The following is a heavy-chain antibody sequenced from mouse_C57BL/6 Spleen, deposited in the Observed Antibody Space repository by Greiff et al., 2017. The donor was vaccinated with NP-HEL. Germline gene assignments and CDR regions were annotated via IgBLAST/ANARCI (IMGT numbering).Heavy chain of an antibody. CDR3: ARARGGTDDY. CDR1: GYSITSGYY. D-gene: IGHD4-1*01. CDR2: ISYDGSN. V-gene: IGHV3-6*01. J-gene: IGHJ2*01. Sequence: EVKLVESGPGLVKPSQSLSLTCSVTGYSITSGYYWNWIRQFPGNKLEWMGYISYDGSNNYNPSLKNRISITRDTSKNQFFLKLNSVTTEDTATYYCARARGGTDDYWGQGTTLTVSS.